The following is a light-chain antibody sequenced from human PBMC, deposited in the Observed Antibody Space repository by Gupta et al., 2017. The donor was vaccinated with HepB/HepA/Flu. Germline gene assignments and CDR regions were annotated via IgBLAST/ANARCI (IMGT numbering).Light chain of an antibody. J-gene: IGKJ4*01. CDR3: QQYDMRPLT. CDR1: QSVRSN. V-gene: IGKV3-15*01. CDR2: GAS. Sequence: EIVMTQSPVTLSVSPGERATLSCRASQSVRSNKAWYRQIPGQAPSLLIFGASTRATGVPARFSGSGSGTEFTLTINSLQSEDFAVYYCQQYDMRPLTFGGGTRVEIK.